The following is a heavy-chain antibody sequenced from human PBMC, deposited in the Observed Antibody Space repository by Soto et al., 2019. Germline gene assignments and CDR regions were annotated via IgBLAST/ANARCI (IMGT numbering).Heavy chain of an antibody. Sequence: SVKVSCKASGGTFSNYAIIWVRQAPGQGLEWMGGIIPIFGTANYAQKIQGRVTITADESTSTAYMELSSLRSEDTAVYYFALPTIRVPHYYYYYGMDVWGQGTTVTVSS. CDR3: ALPTIRVPHYYYYYGMDV. J-gene: IGHJ6*02. D-gene: IGHD5-12*01. CDR1: GGTFSNYA. V-gene: IGHV1-69*13. CDR2: IIPIFGTA.